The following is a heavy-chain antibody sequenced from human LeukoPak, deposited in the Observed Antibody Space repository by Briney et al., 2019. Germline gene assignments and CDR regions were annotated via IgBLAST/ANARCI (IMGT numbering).Heavy chain of an antibody. CDR2: IYHSGST. J-gene: IGHJ4*02. D-gene: IGHD3-22*01. Sequence: PSETLSLTCTVSGGSMSSYYWSWIRQPPGKGLEWIGYIYHSGSTYYNPSLKSRVTISVDRSKNQFSLKLSSVTAADTAVYYCASLLGTHYYDSSGLDYWGQGTLVTVSS. CDR1: GGSMSSYY. CDR3: ASLLGTHYYDSSGLDY. V-gene: IGHV4-59*12.